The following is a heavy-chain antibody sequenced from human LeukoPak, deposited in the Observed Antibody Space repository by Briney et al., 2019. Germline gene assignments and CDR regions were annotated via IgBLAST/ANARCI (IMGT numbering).Heavy chain of an antibody. Sequence: GGTLRLSCAASGFTFSSYGMHWVRQAPGKGLEWVAVIWYEGSNKYYADSVKGRFTISRDNSKNTLYLQMNSLRAEDTAVYYCARDLARSSVAGSGYYYGMDVWGQGTTVTDSS. J-gene: IGHJ6*02. CDR3: ARDLARSSVAGSGYYYGMDV. CDR1: GFTFSSYG. CDR2: IWYEGSNK. V-gene: IGHV3-33*01. D-gene: IGHD6-19*01.